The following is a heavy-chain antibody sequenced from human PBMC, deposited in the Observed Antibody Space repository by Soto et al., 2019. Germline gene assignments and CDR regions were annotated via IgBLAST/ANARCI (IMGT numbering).Heavy chain of an antibody. Sequence: QVQLVQSGAEVKKPGSSVKVSCKASGGTFSSYAISWVRQAPGQGLEWMGGIIPIFGTANYAQKFQGRVKITAEESTDTAYMELGSLRSEYTAVYYCARGALQQLVTNYFDDWGQGTLVTVSS. J-gene: IGHJ4*02. D-gene: IGHD6-13*01. CDR2: IIPIFGTA. CDR3: ARGALQQLVTNYFDD. V-gene: IGHV1-69*12. CDR1: GGTFSSYA.